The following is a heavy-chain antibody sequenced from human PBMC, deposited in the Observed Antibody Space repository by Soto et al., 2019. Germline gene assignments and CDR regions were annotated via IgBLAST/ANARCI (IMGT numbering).Heavy chain of an antibody. Sequence: QVQLVQSGAEVKKPGSSVKVSFKASGGTFSRYSITWVRQAPGHGLEWIGRIIPIFCIASYAQKFQGRVTITADESTSTAYMELSSLRSDDTAVYYCAREDRDRETGLVPAAIDGMDVWGQGTTVTVSS. V-gene: IGHV1-69*08. CDR2: IIPIFCIA. CDR3: AREDRDRETGLVPAAIDGMDV. CDR1: GGTFSRYS. J-gene: IGHJ6*02. D-gene: IGHD2-2*01.